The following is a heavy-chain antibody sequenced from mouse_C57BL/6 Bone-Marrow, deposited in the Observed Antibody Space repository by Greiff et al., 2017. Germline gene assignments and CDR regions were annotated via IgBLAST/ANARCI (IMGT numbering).Heavy chain of an antibody. Sequence: VQLQQSGAELARPGASVKLSCKASGYTFTSYGISWVKQRTGQGLEWIGEISPRSGNTYYNEKFKGKATLTADKSSSTAYMELRSLTSEDSAVYFCARDVYETCWGQGTLVTVSA. D-gene: IGHD1-1*01. CDR2: ISPRSGNT. J-gene: IGHJ3*01. V-gene: IGHV1-81*01. CDR3: ARDVYETC. CDR1: GYTFTSYG.